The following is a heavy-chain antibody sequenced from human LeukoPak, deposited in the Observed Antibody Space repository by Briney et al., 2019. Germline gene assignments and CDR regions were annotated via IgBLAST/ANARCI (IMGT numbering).Heavy chain of an antibody. J-gene: IGHJ5*02. CDR2: IRYDGSNK. V-gene: IGHV3-30*02. CDR3: AKAHSTLLFGVVKATNWFDP. Sequence: PGGSLRLSCAASGFTFSSYGMHWVRQAPGKGLECVAFIRYDGSNKYYADSVKGRFTISRDNSKNTLYLQMNSLRAEDTAVYYCAKAHSTLLFGVVKATNWFDPWGQGTLVTVSS. D-gene: IGHD3-3*01. CDR1: GFTFSSYG.